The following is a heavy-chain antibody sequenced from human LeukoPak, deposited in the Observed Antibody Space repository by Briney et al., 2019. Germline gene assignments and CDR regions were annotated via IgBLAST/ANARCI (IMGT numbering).Heavy chain of an antibody. V-gene: IGHV4-61*02. J-gene: IGHJ4*02. CDR1: GGSISSGSYY. Sequence: SETLSLTCTVSGGSISSGSYYWSWIRQPAGKGLEWIGRIYTSGSTNYNPSLKSRVTISVDTSKNQFSLKLSSVTAADTAVYYCARTSGAVAGTGFDYWGQGTLVTVSS. D-gene: IGHD6-19*01. CDR3: ARTSGAVAGTGFDY. CDR2: IYTSGST.